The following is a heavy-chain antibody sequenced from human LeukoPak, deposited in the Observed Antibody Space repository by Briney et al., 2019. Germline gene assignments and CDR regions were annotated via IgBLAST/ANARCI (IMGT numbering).Heavy chain of an antibody. CDR3: ARGSSGWYYYYYMDV. J-gene: IGHJ6*03. V-gene: IGHV1-69*13. D-gene: IGHD6-19*01. CDR1: GGTFSSYA. Sequence: ASVKVSCKASGGTFSSYAISWVRQAPGQGLEWMGGIIPIFGTANYAQKFQGRVTITADESTSTAYMELSSLRSEDTAVYYCARGSSGWYYYYYMDVWGKGTTVTISS. CDR2: IIPIFGTA.